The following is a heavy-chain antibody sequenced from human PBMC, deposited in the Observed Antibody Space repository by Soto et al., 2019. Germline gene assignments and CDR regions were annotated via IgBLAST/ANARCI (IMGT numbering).Heavy chain of an antibody. V-gene: IGHV1-18*01. J-gene: IGHJ3*02. CDR2: IRGHNQNP. Sequence: QVQLLQSGPELRKPGASVKVSCKAFGYTFTDFGIGWVRQAPGQGLEWGGWIRGHNQNPNSAKSLQGRGNVTTDTSTNTGFMELTSLRSDDTAVYYCTRAADSFDFVWGSKDAFDIWGQGTRVIVS. CDR1: GYTFTDFG. D-gene: IGHD3-16*01. CDR3: TRAADSFDFVWGSKDAFDI.